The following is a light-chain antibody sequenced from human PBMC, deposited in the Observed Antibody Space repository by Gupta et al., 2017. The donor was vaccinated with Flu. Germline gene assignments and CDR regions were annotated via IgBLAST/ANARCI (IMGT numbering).Light chain of an antibody. CDR3: QQYGSSPYT. V-gene: IGKV3-20*01. CDR1: QSVSSSY. CDR2: GAS. Sequence: EGVLTQSQCTLTLSLGERATLSCRASQSVSSSYLAWYQQKPGQAPRLLIYGASSRATGIPDRFSGSGPGTDFTLTISRLEPEDVAVYYCQQYGSSPYTFGQGTKLEIK. J-gene: IGKJ2*01.